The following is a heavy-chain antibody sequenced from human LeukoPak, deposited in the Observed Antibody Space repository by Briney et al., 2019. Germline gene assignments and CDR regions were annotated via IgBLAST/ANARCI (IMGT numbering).Heavy chain of an antibody. D-gene: IGHD6-13*01. CDR3: AKTLPSSWYSFDY. V-gene: IGHV3-23*01. CDR1: GFTFSNYA. Sequence: PGGSLRLSCAASGFTFSNYAMSWVRQAPGKGLEWVSSISGSVGSTFYAGPVKGRFTISRDSSNNTLYLQMNSLRAEDTAVYYCAKTLPSSWYSFDYWGQGTLVTVSS. CDR2: ISGSVGST. J-gene: IGHJ4*02.